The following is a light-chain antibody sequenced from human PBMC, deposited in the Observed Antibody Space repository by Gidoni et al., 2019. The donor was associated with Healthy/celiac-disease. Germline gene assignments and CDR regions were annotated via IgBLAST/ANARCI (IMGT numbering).Light chain of an antibody. Sequence: AIRMTQSPSSFSASTGDRVTITCRASQGISSYLAWYQQKPGKAPKLLIYAASTLQSGVPSRFSGSGCGTDLTLTISCLRSEDFATYYCQQYYSYRRLTFGEGTKVEIK. CDR3: QQYYSYRRLT. CDR1: QGISSY. J-gene: IGKJ4*01. V-gene: IGKV1-8*01. CDR2: AAS.